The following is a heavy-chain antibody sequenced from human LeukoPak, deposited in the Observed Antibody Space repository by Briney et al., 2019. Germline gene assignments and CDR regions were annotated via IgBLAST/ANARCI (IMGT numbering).Heavy chain of an antibody. D-gene: IGHD2-15*01. CDR1: GFTFSSYG. V-gene: IGHV3-30*02. CDR2: IRDGGGNK. Sequence: GGSLRLSCAASGFTFSSYGMHWVRQAPGKGLEWVAFIRDGGGNKYYADSVKGRFTISRDNSKNTLYLQMNSLRAEDTAVYYCAKVVGYCSGGSCQYYYYMDVWGKGTTVTISS. CDR3: AKVVGYCSGGSCQYYYYMDV. J-gene: IGHJ6*03.